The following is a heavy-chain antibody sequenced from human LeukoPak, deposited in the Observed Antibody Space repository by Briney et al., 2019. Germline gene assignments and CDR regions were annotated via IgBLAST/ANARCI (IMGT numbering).Heavy chain of an antibody. CDR2: INPNSGGT. Sequence: ASVKVSCKASGYTFTDYYMHWVRQAPGQGLEWMGWINPNSGGTNYAQKFQGRVTMTRDTSISTAYMELSRLRSDDTAVYYCARDPKYPGSYYNRFYFDYWGRGTLVTVSS. J-gene: IGHJ4*02. V-gene: IGHV1-2*02. CDR3: ARDPKYPGSYYNRFYFDY. CDR1: GYTFTDYY. D-gene: IGHD3-10*01.